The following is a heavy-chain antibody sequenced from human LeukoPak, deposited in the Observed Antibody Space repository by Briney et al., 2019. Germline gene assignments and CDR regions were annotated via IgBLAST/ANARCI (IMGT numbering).Heavy chain of an antibody. CDR3: ARGYFDWMPPKPFDY. CDR2: ISYDGSNK. D-gene: IGHD3-9*01. CDR1: GFIFSSYA. J-gene: IGHJ4*02. Sequence: GGSLRLSCAASGFIFSSYAMHWVRQAPGKGLEWVAVISYDGSNKHYADSVKGRFTISRDNAKNSLYLQMNSLRAEDTAVYYCARGYFDWMPPKPFDYWGQGTLVTVSS. V-gene: IGHV3-30-3*01.